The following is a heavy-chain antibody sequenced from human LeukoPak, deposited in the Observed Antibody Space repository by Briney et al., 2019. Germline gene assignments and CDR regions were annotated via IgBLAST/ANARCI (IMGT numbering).Heavy chain of an antibody. CDR1: GFTFSSYA. J-gene: IGHJ3*02. V-gene: IGHV3-23*01. D-gene: IGHD3-22*01. Sequence: GGSLRLSYAPSGFTFSSYAMSWVRQAPGKGLEWVAVISGGGSGTYYADSVRGRFTISRDNSKNTVYLQMNSLRAEDTAIYYCAKAVGSSGYFSRDAFDIWGRGTMVTVSS. CDR2: ISGGGSGT. CDR3: AKAVGSSGYFSRDAFDI.